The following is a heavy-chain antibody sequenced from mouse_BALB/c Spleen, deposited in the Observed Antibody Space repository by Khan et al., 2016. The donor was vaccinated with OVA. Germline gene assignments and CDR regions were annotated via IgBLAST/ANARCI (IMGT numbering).Heavy chain of an antibody. CDR1: GFSLSRYN. CDR3: ARAYYRYDGYYAMDY. D-gene: IGHD2-14*01. J-gene: IGHJ4*01. CDR2: IWGGGGT. Sequence: VQLQESGPGLVAPSQSLSITCTVSGFSLSRYNIHWVRQPPGKGLEWLGMIWGGGGTDYNSTLKSRLSIRKDNSKSQVLLKMNSLQTDDTSSYYCARAYYRYDGYYAMDYWGQGTSSTVSS. V-gene: IGHV2-6-4*01.